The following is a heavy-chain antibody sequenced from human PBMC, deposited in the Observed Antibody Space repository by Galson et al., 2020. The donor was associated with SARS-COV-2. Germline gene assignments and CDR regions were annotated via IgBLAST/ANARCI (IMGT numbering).Heavy chain of an antibody. Sequence: ESSPTLVKPTATLTLTCSVSGFSLSTGKVGVSWIRQPPRRALQSLAPIYSNDEKSYNTSMKTRPTISKDTSKSQVVLTVTNMDPLDTATYYCAGIKWWGRLRGYYHYGMDVWGQGTPVSVSS. CDR1: GFSLSTGKVG. CDR3: AGIKWWGRLRGYYHYGMDV. J-gene: IGHJ6*02. CDR2: IYSNDEK. D-gene: IGHD2-15*01. V-gene: IGHV2-26*01.